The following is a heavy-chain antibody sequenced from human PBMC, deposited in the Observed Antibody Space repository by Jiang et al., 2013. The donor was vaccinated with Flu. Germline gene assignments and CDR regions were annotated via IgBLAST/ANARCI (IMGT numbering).Heavy chain of an antibody. CDR3: ARRPNYYSDYYFDY. V-gene: IGHV2-5*02. D-gene: IGHD2-21*01. Sequence: KPTQTLTLTCTFSGFSLTTSGVGVGWIRQPPGKALEWLAVIYWDDDKRYSPSLKSRLTITKDTSKNQVVLTMTNMDPVDTATYYCARRPNYYSDYYFDYWGQGTLVTVSS. J-gene: IGHJ4*02. CDR2: IYWDDDK. CDR1: GFSLTTSGVG.